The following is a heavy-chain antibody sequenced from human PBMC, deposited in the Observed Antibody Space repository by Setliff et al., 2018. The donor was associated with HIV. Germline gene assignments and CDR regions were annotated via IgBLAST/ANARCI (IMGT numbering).Heavy chain of an antibody. CDR1: GFTSSDYY. V-gene: IGHV3-11*04. CDR3: ARSPYGDYGLDY. J-gene: IGHJ4*02. Sequence: PGGSLRLSCAASGFTSSDYYMSWIRQAPGKGLEWVSYISSRASTIYYADSVKGRFTISRDNAKNSLYLQMNTLRAEDTAVYFCARSPYGDYGLDYWGQGTPVTVSS. CDR2: ISSRASTI. D-gene: IGHD4-17*01.